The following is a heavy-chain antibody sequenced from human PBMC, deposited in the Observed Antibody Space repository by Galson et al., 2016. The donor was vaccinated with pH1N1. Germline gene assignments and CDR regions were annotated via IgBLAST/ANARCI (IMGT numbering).Heavy chain of an antibody. V-gene: IGHV3-30*02. CDR1: GFSFSRYG. CDR3: AKDLLIPGMTPVINPDDY. D-gene: IGHD4-17*01. CDR2: IRTGGINK. J-gene: IGHJ4*02. Sequence: SLRLSCAAAGFSFSRYGFHWVRQAPGKGLEWVAFIRTGGINKNYADSVKGRFTISRDNSRNTLFLQMNGLRAEDTAVYYCAKDLLIPGMTPVINPDDYWGQGTLVTVSS.